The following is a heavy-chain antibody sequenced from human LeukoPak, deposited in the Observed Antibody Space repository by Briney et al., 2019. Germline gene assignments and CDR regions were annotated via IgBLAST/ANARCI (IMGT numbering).Heavy chain of an antibody. J-gene: IGHJ6*03. V-gene: IGHV1-18*01. CDR2: ISAYNGNT. Sequence: ASVKVSCKASGYTFTSYGISWVRQAPGQGLEWMGWISAYNGNTNYAQKLQGRVTMTTDTSTSAAYMELRSLRSDDTAVYYCARDARYSSGLHYYYYMDVWGKGTMVTISS. D-gene: IGHD6-19*01. CDR1: GYTFTSYG. CDR3: ARDARYSSGLHYYYYMDV.